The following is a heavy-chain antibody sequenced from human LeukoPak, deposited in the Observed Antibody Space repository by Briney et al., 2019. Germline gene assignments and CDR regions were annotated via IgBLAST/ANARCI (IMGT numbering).Heavy chain of an antibody. CDR1: GYTFTGYY. CDR2: INPSSGGT. D-gene: IGHD6-19*01. V-gene: IGHV1-2*06. Sequence: RASVKVSCKVSGYTFTGYYLHWLRQAPGQGLEWMGRINPSSGGTNYTQKFQGRVTMTRDTSINTAYMALSSLRSEDTAVYYCARGRRVAMADDAFDIWGQGTMVTVSS. CDR3: ARGRRVAMADDAFDI. J-gene: IGHJ3*02.